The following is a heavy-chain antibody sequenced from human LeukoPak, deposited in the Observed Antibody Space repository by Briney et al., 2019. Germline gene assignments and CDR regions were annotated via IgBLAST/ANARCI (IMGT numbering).Heavy chain of an antibody. D-gene: IGHD4-17*01. CDR3: AKYGHYGDFEYFQH. V-gene: IGHV3-23*01. J-gene: IGHJ1*01. CDR1: GFTFSSYA. Sequence: GESLRLSCAASGFTFSSYAMSWVRQAPGKGLEWVSAISGSGGSTYYADSVKGRFTISRDNSKNTLYLQMNSLRAEDTAVYYCAKYGHYGDFEYFQHWGQGTLVTVSS. CDR2: ISGSGGST.